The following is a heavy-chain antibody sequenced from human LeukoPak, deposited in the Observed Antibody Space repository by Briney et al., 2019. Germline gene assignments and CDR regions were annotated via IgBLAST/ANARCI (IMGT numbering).Heavy chain of an antibody. Sequence: GGSLRLSCPASGFTFSSFWMTWVRQAPGKGLEWVANIKSDGSEKFYVDSVKGRFTISRDNAKNSLYLQMNSLRVEDTAVYYCARGGRVGASDYWGQGTLVTVSS. CDR2: IKSDGSEK. D-gene: IGHD1-26*01. J-gene: IGHJ4*02. V-gene: IGHV3-7*01. CDR3: ARGGRVGASDY. CDR1: GFTFSSFW.